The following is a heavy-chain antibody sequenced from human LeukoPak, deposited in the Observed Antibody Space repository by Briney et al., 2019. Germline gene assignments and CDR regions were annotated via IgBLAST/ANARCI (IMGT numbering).Heavy chain of an antibody. J-gene: IGHJ4*02. CDR3: AKDSDSGSYYHFDY. CDR1: GFTFSSYW. CDR2: INSDGSST. V-gene: IGHV3-74*01. Sequence: GGSLRLSCAASGFTFSSYWMHWVRQAPGKGLVWVSRINSDGSSTSYADSVKGRFTISRDNSKNTLYLQMNSLRAEDTAVYYCAKDSDSGSYYHFDYWGQGTLVTVSS. D-gene: IGHD1-26*01.